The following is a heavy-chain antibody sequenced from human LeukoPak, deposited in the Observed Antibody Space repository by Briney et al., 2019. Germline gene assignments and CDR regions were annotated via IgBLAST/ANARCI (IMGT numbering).Heavy chain of an antibody. Sequence: ASVKVSCKASGGTFSGYAISWVRQAPGQGLEWMGGIIPIFNTANYAQKFQGRVTIGTDGSTNTAYMELSSLRSEDTAVYFCARGTLGDILTGSYDCWGQGTLVTVSS. V-gene: IGHV1-69*05. CDR1: GGTFSGYA. CDR3: ARGTLGDILTGSYDC. CDR2: IIPIFNTA. D-gene: IGHD3-9*01. J-gene: IGHJ4*02.